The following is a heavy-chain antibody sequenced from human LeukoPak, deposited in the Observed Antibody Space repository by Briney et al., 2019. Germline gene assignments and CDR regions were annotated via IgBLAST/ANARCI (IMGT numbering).Heavy chain of an antibody. CDR1: GYTFISYG. J-gene: IGHJ4*02. Sequence: ASVKVSCKASGYTFISYGINWARQATGQGLDWMGWISGYNGNTIYAQKLQGRVTMTKDTPTSTAYMELRSLRSDDSAVYYCAGSGGSQGPYYFDYWGQRTLVTVSS. CDR2: ISGYNGNT. V-gene: IGHV1-18*01. CDR3: AGSGGSQGPYYFDY. D-gene: IGHD3-10*01.